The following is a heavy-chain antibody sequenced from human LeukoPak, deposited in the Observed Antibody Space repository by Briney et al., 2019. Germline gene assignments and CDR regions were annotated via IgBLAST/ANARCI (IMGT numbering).Heavy chain of an antibody. Sequence: GGSLRLSCAASGFTFSSYGMHWVRQAPGKGLEWVANIKQDGSEKYYVDSVKGRCTISRDGSKNTLYLQMNSLRVEDTAVYYCARGLFLSGYLDAFDIWGQGTVVTVSS. D-gene: IGHD3-22*01. CDR3: ARGLFLSGYLDAFDI. J-gene: IGHJ3*02. CDR1: GFTFSSYG. CDR2: IKQDGSEK. V-gene: IGHV3-7*03.